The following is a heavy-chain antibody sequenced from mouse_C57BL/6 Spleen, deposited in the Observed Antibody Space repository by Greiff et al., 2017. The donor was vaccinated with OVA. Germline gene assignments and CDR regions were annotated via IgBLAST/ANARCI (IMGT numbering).Heavy chain of an antibody. J-gene: IGHJ2*01. CDR3: ARGKEDEVHY. CDR2: IHPNSGST. CDR1: GYTFTSYC. Sequence: QVQLQQSGAELVKPGASVKLSCTASGYTFTSYCMHWVKQRPGQGLEWIGMIHPNSGSTNYNEKFKSKATITVDKSSSTAYMQLSSLTSEDSAVYCGARGKEDEVHYWGQGTTLTVSS. V-gene: IGHV1-64*01.